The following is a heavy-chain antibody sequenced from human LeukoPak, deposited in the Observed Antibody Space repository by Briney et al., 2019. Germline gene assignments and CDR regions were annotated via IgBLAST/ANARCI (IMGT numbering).Heavy chain of an antibody. V-gene: IGHV3-11*01. Sequence: GGSLRLSCAASGFTLSDYYMSWIRQAPGKGLEWVSYISSSGSITDYADSVKGRFTISRDNAKNSLYLQMNSLRAEDTAVYYCARGRKNSYGHEFDYWGQGTLVTVSS. D-gene: IGHD5-18*01. J-gene: IGHJ4*02. CDR1: GFTLSDYY. CDR2: ISSSGSIT. CDR3: ARGRKNSYGHEFDY.